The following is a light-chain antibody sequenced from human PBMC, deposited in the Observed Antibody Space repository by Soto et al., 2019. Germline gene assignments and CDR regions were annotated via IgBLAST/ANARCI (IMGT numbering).Light chain of an antibody. V-gene: IGLV1-51*02. Sequence: QSVLTQPPSVSAAPGQKVTISCSGSSSNIGSNYLSWYQQLPGTAPKLLIYENNKRPSGIPDRFSGSKSGTSATLGITGLQTGDEADYYCGTWDNSLSAGVFGGGTQLTVL. J-gene: IGLJ7*01. CDR1: SSNIGSNY. CDR2: ENN. CDR3: GTWDNSLSAGV.